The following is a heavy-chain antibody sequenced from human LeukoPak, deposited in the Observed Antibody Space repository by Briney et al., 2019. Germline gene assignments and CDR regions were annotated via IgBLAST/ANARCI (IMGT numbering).Heavy chain of an antibody. CDR3: AKNLGASYPYYFDY. J-gene: IGHJ4*02. CDR2: ISWNSGSI. V-gene: IGHV3-9*01. CDR1: GFTFDDYA. D-gene: IGHD1-26*01. Sequence: GGSLRLPCAASGFTFDDYAMHWVRQAPGKGLEWVSGISWNSGSIGYADSVKGRFTISRDNAKNSLYLQMNSLRAEDTALYYCAKNLGASYPYYFDYWGQGTLVTVSS.